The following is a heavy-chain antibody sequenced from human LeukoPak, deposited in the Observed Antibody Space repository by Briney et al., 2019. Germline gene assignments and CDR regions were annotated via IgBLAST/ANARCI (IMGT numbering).Heavy chain of an antibody. CDR2: INVGNGDT. D-gene: IGHD5-18*01. Sequence: GASVKVSCKASGYTFTTYAIHWVRQAPGQRLEWMGWINVGNGDTKYSQRFQGRVAITRDTSASTAYMDLSSLRSEDTAVYYCARESPQRSGYSYTHWGQGSLVTVSS. CDR3: ARESPQRSGYSYTH. V-gene: IGHV1-3*01. J-gene: IGHJ4*02. CDR1: GYTFTTYA.